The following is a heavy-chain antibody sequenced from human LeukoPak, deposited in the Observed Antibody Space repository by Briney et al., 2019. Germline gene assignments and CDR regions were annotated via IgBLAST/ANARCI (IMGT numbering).Heavy chain of an antibody. CDR3: ATYSGPDKWDASDM. CDR1: GFTFSSYA. D-gene: IGHD1-26*01. Sequence: GGSLRLSCAASGFTFSSYAMTWVRQAPGKGLEWVATIRVDGSVEYPVGSMKGRFTISRDNAKNSLHLQMNSLRVEDTAVYYCATYSGPDKWDASDMWGQGTSVTVSS. CDR2: IRVDGSVE. V-gene: IGHV3-7*01. J-gene: IGHJ3*02.